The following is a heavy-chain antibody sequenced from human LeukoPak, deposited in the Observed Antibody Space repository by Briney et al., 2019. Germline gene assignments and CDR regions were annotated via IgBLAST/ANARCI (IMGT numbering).Heavy chain of an antibody. D-gene: IGHD3-10*01. CDR2: IKEDGSEK. CDR3: ASGSREW. J-gene: IGHJ4*02. CDR1: GFTFSRYW. Sequence: HPGGSLRLSCAASGFTFSRYWMSWVRQAPGEGLEWLANIKEDGSEKYYVDSVKGRFTISRDNAKNSLYLQMNSLRAEDTSVYYCASGSREWWGQGTLVTVSS. V-gene: IGHV3-7*01.